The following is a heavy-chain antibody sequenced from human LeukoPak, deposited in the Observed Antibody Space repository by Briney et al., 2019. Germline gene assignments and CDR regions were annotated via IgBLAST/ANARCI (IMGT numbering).Heavy chain of an antibody. CDR2: MNLNSGNT. CDR1: GYTFTSYD. V-gene: IGHV1-8*01. CDR3: ARAFNYYGSGSYSDAFDI. D-gene: IGHD3-10*01. Sequence: ASVKVSCKASGYTFTSYDINWVRQATGQGLEWVGWMNLNSGNTGYAQKFQGRVTMTRNTSISTAYMDLSSLRSEDTAVYYCARAFNYYGSGSYSDAFDIWGQGTMVTVSS. J-gene: IGHJ3*02.